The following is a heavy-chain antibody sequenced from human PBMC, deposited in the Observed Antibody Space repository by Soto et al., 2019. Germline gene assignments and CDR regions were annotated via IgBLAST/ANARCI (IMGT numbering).Heavy chain of an antibody. V-gene: IGHV3-23*01. Sequence: GGSLRLSCAASGFTFSSYAMSWVRQAPGKGLEWVSAISGSGGSTYYADSVKGRFTISRDNSKNTLYLQMNSLRAEDTAVYYCASRFRYYYDSSGYWDYWGQGTLVTVSS. CDR3: ASRFRYYYDSSGYWDY. CDR1: GFTFSSYA. D-gene: IGHD3-22*01. J-gene: IGHJ4*02. CDR2: ISGSGGST.